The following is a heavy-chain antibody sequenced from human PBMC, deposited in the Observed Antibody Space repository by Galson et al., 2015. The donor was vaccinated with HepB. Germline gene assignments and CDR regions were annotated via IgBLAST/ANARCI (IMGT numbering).Heavy chain of an antibody. CDR1: GFTFSSYA. Sequence: SLRLSCAASGFTFSSYAMSWVRQAPGKGLEWVSGISDSGGSIYYADSVKGRFTISRDNSKNTLYVQMNRQRGEDTAVYYCARLYSDTWFDTFDIWGQGTMVTVSS. CDR3: ARLYSDTWFDTFDI. J-gene: IGHJ3*02. V-gene: IGHV3-23*01. D-gene: IGHD6-13*01. CDR2: ISDSGGSI.